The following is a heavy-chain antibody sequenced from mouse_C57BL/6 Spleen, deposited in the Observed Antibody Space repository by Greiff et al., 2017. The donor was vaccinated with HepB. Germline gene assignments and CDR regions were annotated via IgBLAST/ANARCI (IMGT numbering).Heavy chain of an antibody. CDR2: IDPSDSYT. CDR1: GYTFTSYW. V-gene: IGHV1-50*01. CDR3: ALYDGYYGASAMDY. D-gene: IGHD2-3*01. J-gene: IGHJ4*01. Sequence: QVQLQQPGAELVKPGASVKLSCKASGYTFTSYWMPWVKQRPGQGLEWIGEIDPSDSYTNYNQKFKGKATLTVDTSSSTAYMQLSSLTSEDSAVYYCALYDGYYGASAMDYWGQGTSVTVSS.